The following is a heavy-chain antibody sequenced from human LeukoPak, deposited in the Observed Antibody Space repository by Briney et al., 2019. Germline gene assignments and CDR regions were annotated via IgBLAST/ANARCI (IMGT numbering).Heavy chain of an antibody. CDR1: GDSISNYY. J-gene: IGHJ6*03. D-gene: IGHD2-2*01. CDR3: AREGPAASASMLFYYFMDV. CDR2: MYTSGAT. Sequence: SETLSLTCTVSGDSISNYYWSWIRQPAGKGLEWIGRMYTSGATHYNPSLKSRATMSVDTSKNHLSLTLSSVTAADRAVYYCAREGPAASASMLFYYFMDVWGKGTTVTVSS. V-gene: IGHV4-4*07.